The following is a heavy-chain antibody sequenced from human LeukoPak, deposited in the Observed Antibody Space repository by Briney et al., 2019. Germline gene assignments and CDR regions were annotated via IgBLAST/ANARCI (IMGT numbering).Heavy chain of an antibody. D-gene: IGHD3-22*01. CDR1: GYTFTDYY. CDR2: INPDSATT. CDR3: ARVSRDSRGYYYGY. J-gene: IGHJ4*02. Sequence: ASVKVSCKASGYTFTDYYMHWVRQAPGQGLEWMGWINPDSATTNCAQKFQGRVTMTRNTSISTAYMELSSLRSDDTAVYYCARVSRDSRGYYYGYWGQGTLVTVSS. V-gene: IGHV1-2*02.